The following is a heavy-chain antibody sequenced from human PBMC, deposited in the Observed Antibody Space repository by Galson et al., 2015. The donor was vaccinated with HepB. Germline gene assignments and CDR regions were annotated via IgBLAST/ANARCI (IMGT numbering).Heavy chain of an antibody. CDR2: IYSGNIT. J-gene: IGHJ4*02. D-gene: IGHD5-12*01. V-gene: IGHV3-66*01. CDR1: GFTVSSNY. CDR3: AGGWTRSGYPEK. Sequence: SLRLSCAASGFTVSSNYMSWVRQAPAKGLEWVSIIYSGNITYYADSVKGRFTIFRDNSKNTLYLQMNSLRAEDTAVYYCAGGWTRSGYPEKWGQGTLVTVSS.